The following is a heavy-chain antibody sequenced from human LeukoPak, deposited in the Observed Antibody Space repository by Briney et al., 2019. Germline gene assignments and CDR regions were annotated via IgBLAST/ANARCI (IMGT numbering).Heavy chain of an antibody. CDR1: GFAFNTYT. D-gene: IGHD6-6*01. Sequence: GGALRLSYAASGFAFNTYTMNWVRQAPGKGLEGVSSISSSGNYIYYADSVKGRVTISRDNAKKSLYLQMNSLRGEDTAVYSCARDVDSRYGRSSGSFQHWGQGTLVTVSS. V-gene: IGHV3-21*01. J-gene: IGHJ1*01. CDR3: ARDVDSRYGRSSGSFQH. CDR2: ISSSGNYI.